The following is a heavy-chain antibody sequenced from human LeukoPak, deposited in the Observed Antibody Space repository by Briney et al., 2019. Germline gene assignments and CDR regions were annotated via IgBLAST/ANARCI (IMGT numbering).Heavy chain of an antibody. CDR1: GFTFNDFW. Sequence: GXXLRLSCAASGFTFNDFWMTWVRQAPGKGLEWVTNINQDGSERHYVDSVKGRFTISRDKGRKSVYMQMDRQRAEDTAVYYCARDPYDRRRYGGYGAFDIWGRGTMVSISS. J-gene: IGHJ3*02. D-gene: IGHD3-22*01. CDR2: INQDGSER. V-gene: IGHV3-7*01. CDR3: ARDPYDRRRYGGYGAFDI.